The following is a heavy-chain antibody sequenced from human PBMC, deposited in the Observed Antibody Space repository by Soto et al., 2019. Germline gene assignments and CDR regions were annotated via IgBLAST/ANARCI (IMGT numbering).Heavy chain of an antibody. CDR1: GFTFSSYW. V-gene: IGHV3-30-3*01. D-gene: IGHD3-22*01. Sequence: GGSLRLSCVASGFTFSSYWVSWVRQAPGKGLEWVALISYDGSDKDYADSVKGRFTISRDNSRNTLFLQMNSLRAEDTAVYYCARDYYKYYDSSGYYRSPAYWGQGTLVTVSS. CDR2: ISYDGSDK. CDR3: ARDYYKYYDSSGYYRSPAY. J-gene: IGHJ4*02.